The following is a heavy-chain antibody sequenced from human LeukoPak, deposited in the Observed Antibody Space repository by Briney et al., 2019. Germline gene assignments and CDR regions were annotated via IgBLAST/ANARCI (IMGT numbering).Heavy chain of an antibody. Sequence: QTGGSLRLSCAASGFTFSSYSMNWVRQAPGKGLEWVSGISGGADSTYYADSVKGRFTISRGNSKNTLYLQMNRLRAEDTAVYYCAKDRGVWGQGTLVTVSS. CDR2: ISGGADST. V-gene: IGHV3-23*01. CDR1: GFTFSSYS. CDR3: AKDRGV. J-gene: IGHJ4*02.